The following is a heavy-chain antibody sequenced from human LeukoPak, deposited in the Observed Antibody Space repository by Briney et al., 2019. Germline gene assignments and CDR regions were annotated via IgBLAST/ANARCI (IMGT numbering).Heavy chain of an antibody. CDR1: GGSFSGFY. V-gene: IGHV4-34*01. Sequence: PSETLSLTCAVYGGSFSGFYWSWIRQPHGKGLEWIGEINHSGSPNYNPSLKSRVTVSVDTSKNQLSPKLSSVTAADTAVYYCARSPEGILDYWGQGTQVTVSS. D-gene: IGHD3-9*01. J-gene: IGHJ4*02. CDR2: INHSGSP. CDR3: ARSPEGILDY.